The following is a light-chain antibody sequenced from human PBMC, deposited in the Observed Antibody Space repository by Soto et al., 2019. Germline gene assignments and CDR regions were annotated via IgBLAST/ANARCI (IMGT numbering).Light chain of an antibody. J-gene: IGKJ1*01. CDR2: WAS. CDR1: QSGLFNSNNKNY. CDR3: QQYFTTPSWT. V-gene: IGKV4-1*01. Sequence: DIVMTQSPDSLAVSLGERATINCKSSQSGLFNSNNKNYIAWYQQKPGQPPKLLIYWASTRESGVPDRFSGSGSGTDFTLTINSLQAEDVAVYYCQQYFTTPSWTFGQGTTVEIK.